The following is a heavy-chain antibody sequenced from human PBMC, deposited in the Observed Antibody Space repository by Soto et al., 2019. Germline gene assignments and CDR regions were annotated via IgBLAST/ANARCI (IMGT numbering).Heavy chain of an antibody. D-gene: IGHD1-26*01. Sequence: SQTLSLTCAITGDSVSSNSAGWSWVRQSPSRGLEWLGRTYYRSKWYYEYAVSVRGRITINPDTSKNQYSLQLNSVTPEDTAVYFCARGQQYSGRIFDYWGQGTLVTVSS. J-gene: IGHJ4*01. CDR1: GDSVSSNSAG. CDR3: ARGQQYSGRIFDY. CDR2: TYYRSKWYY. V-gene: IGHV6-1*01.